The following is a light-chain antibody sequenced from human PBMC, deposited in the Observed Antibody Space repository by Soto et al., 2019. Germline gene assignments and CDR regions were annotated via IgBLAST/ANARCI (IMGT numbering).Light chain of an antibody. CDR3: QQTDSFPYT. CDR1: QGITSW. CDR2: AAS. J-gene: IGKJ2*01. Sequence: DIHMTQSPSSVSASVGDRVTITCRASQGITSWLVWYQQKPGKAPKLLIYAASSLQSGVPPRFSGSGSGTDFSLTISSLQPEDFATYYCQQTDSFPYTFGRGTKVEIK. V-gene: IGKV1-12*01.